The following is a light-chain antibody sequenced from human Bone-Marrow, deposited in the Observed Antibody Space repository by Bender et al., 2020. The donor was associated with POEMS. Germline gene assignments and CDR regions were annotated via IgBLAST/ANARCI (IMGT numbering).Light chain of an antibody. CDR3: QVWDSSRNHYV. Sequence: SYVLTQPPSVSVAPGKTARFTCGGNNIGTKRVNWYQQKPGQAPVLVVYDDSDRPSGIPERFSGSNSEKTATLTISRVEVGDEADYYCQVWDSSRNHYVFGSGTKVTVL. CDR2: DDS. J-gene: IGLJ1*01. V-gene: IGLV3-21*03. CDR1: NIGTKR.